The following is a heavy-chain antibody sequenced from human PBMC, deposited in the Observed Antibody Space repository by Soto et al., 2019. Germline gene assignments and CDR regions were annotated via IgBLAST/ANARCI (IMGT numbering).Heavy chain of an antibody. CDR1: GGSFSGYY. CDR3: ARIKDGIAAAGTGGFFDY. D-gene: IGHD6-13*01. CDR2: INHSVST. J-gene: IGHJ4*02. V-gene: IGHV4-34*01. Sequence: QVQLQQWGAGLLKPSETLSLTCAVYGGSFSGYYWSWIRQPPGKGLEWIGEINHSVSTNYNPSLKSRVTISVYTSKNQFSLKLSSVAAADTAVYYCARIKDGIAAAGTGGFFDYWGQGTLVTVSS.